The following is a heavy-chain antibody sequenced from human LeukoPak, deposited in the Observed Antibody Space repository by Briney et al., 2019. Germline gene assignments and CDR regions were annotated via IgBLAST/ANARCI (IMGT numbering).Heavy chain of an antibody. V-gene: IGHV3-73*01. CDR2: IRSKANNYAT. Sequence: GGSLRLSCAASGFTFSGSAMHWVRRASGKGLEWVCRIRSKANNYATEYAASVKGRFTFSRDDSKNTAYLQMNSLKTEDTAVYYCTSGPTVDFDYWGQGTLVTVSS. D-gene: IGHD4-23*01. CDR3: TSGPTVDFDY. J-gene: IGHJ4*02. CDR1: GFTFSGSA.